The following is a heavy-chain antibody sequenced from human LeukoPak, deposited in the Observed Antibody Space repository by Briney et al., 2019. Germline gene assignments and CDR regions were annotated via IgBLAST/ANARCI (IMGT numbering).Heavy chain of an antibody. J-gene: IGHJ4*02. CDR3: AKVVVAATIKSDY. D-gene: IGHD2-15*01. CDR1: GFTFSSYA. Sequence: GSLRLSCAASGFTFSSYAMSWVRQAPGKGLGWVSAISGSGGSTYYADSVKGRFTISRDNSKNTLYLQMNSLRAEDTAVYYCAKVVVAATIKSDYWGQGTLVTVSS. CDR2: ISGSGGST. V-gene: IGHV3-23*01.